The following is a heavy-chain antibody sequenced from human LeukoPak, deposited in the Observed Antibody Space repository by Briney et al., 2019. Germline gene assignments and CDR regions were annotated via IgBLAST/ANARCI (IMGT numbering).Heavy chain of an antibody. CDR3: AKDSARAIAAAGTGFDY. V-gene: IGHV3-30*02. D-gene: IGHD6-13*01. CDR1: GFTFSSYG. J-gene: IGHJ4*02. CDR2: IRYDGSNK. Sequence: GGSLRLSCAASGFTFSSYGMHWVRQAPGKGLEWVAFIRYDGSNKYYADSVKGRFTISRDNSKNTLYLQMNSLRAEDTAVYYCAKDSARAIAAAGTGFDYWGQGTLVTVSS.